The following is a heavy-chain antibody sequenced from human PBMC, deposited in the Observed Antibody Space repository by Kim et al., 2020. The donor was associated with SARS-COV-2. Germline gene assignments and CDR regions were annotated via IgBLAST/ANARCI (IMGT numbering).Heavy chain of an antibody. CDR1: GYTFTSNG. D-gene: IGHD4-4*01. V-gene: IGHV1-18*04. CDR3: ARVYSNTTWITGWFDP. Sequence: ASVKVSCKTSGYTFTSNGISWVRQAPGQGLEWMGWISIYNGNTHYAQKFQGRVTLTTDTSTDTAYMELRSLRADDTAVYYCARVYSNTTWITGWFDPWGQGTLVTISS. J-gene: IGHJ5*02. CDR2: ISIYNGNT.